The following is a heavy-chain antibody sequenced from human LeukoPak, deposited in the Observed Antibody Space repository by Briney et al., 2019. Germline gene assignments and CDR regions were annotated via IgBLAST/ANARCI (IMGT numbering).Heavy chain of an antibody. CDR3: ASGVAAGVLFDY. D-gene: IGHD2-15*01. Sequence: GGSLRLSCAASGFTFSDYYMSWIRQAPGKGLEWVSYISSSGSTIYYADSVKGRFTISRDNAKNSLYLQMNSPRAEDTAVYYCASGVAAGVLFDYWGQGTLVTVSS. V-gene: IGHV3-11*01. CDR2: ISSSGSTI. J-gene: IGHJ4*02. CDR1: GFTFSDYY.